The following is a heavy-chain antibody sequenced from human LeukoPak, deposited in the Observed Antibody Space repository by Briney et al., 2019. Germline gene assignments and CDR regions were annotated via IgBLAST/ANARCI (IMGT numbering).Heavy chain of an antibody. V-gene: IGHV4-30-2*01. CDR2: IYHSGST. J-gene: IGHJ4*02. Sequence: PSETLSLTCAVSGGSISSGGYSWSWIRQPPGKGLEWIGYIYHSGSTYYNPSLKSRVTISVDRSKNQLSLKLSSVTAADTAVYYCARESGVPAAIDYWGQGTLVTVSS. CDR3: ARESGVPAAIDY. D-gene: IGHD2-2*01. CDR1: GGSISSGGYS.